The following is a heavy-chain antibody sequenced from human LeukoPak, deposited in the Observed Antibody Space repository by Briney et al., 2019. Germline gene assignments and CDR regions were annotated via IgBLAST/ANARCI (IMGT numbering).Heavy chain of an antibody. Sequence: SETLSLTCAVYGGSFSGYYWSWIHQPPGKGLEWIGEINHSGSTNYNPSLNSRVTISVDTSKNQFSLKLSSVTAADTAVYYCARAAKRWLQLNYFDYWGQGTLVTVSS. V-gene: IGHV4-34*01. D-gene: IGHD5-24*01. CDR3: ARAAKRWLQLNYFDY. CDR2: INHSGST. J-gene: IGHJ4*02. CDR1: GGSFSGYY.